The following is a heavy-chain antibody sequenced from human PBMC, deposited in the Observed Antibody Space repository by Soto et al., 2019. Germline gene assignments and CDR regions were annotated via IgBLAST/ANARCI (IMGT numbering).Heavy chain of an antibody. Sequence: VESLKISCITSGYKFTSSWIAWVRQMSGKGLEWMGIIFPSDSDTRYSPSFQGQVTISADRSTSTVFLQWASLKPSDTAVYFCARKDKSGYFNWFDPWGQVTLVTVSS. D-gene: IGHD3-22*01. V-gene: IGHV5-51*01. CDR2: IFPSDSDT. CDR1: GYKFTSSW. J-gene: IGHJ5*02. CDR3: ARKDKSGYFNWFDP.